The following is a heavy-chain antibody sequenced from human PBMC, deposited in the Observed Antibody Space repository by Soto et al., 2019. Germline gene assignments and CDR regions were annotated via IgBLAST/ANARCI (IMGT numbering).Heavy chain of an antibody. D-gene: IGHD3-3*01. CDR2: ISAYNGNT. J-gene: IGHJ4*02. CDR1: GYTFTSYG. V-gene: IGHV1-18*04. CDR3: ARAYYDFWSGYYRADYY. Sequence: ASVKVSCKASGYTFTSYGISWVRQAPGQGLEWMGWISAYNGNTNYAQTLQGRVTMTTDTSTSTAYMELRSLRSDDTAVYYCARAYYDFWSGYYRADYYWGQGTLVTVSS.